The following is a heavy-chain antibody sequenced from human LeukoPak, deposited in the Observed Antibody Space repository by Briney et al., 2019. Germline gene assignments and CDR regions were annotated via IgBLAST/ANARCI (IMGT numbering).Heavy chain of an antibody. CDR1: GFTFSSNS. D-gene: IGHD3-22*01. J-gene: IGHJ4*02. CDR3: ARRAGDYSHPYDY. CDR2: IYSGGNT. Sequence: PGGSLRLSCTVSGFTFSSNSMSWVRQPPGKGLEWVSFIYSGGNTQYSASVTGRFTISRDNSKNTLYLQMNSLRAEDTAVYYCARRAGDYSHPYDYWGQGTLVTVSS. V-gene: IGHV3-53*01.